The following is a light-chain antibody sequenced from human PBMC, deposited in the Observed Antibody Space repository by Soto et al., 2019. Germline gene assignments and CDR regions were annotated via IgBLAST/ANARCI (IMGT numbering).Light chain of an antibody. Sequence: EILMTQAAVSLSVSPGERATLSCRASQSVSSNLAWYQQKPGQAPSLLIYGAFTRATGIPARFSGTGSGTEFTLTISSLQSEAFALYYCQQYNDWPLTFGQGTKVDIK. J-gene: IGKJ1*01. CDR3: QQYNDWPLT. CDR1: QSVSSN. CDR2: GAF. V-gene: IGKV3-15*01.